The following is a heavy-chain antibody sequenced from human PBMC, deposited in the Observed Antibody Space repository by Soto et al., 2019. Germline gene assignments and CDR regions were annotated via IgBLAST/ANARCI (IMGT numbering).Heavy chain of an antibody. D-gene: IGHD5-12*01. CDR3: ARATGYSGYDY. J-gene: IGHJ4*02. CDR1: GGSISSYY. V-gene: IGHV4-59*01. Sequence: PSETLSLTCTVSGGSISSYYWSWIRQPPGKGLEWIGYIYYSGSTNYNPSLESRVTISVDTSKNQFSLKLSSVTAADTAVYYCARATGYSGYDYWGQGTLVTVSS. CDR2: IYYSGST.